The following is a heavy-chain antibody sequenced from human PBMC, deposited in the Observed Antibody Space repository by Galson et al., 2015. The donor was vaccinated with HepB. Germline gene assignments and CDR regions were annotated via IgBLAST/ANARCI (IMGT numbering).Heavy chain of an antibody. V-gene: IGHV3-9*01. J-gene: IGHJ4*02. CDR3: VRGPWAYTDFRKYYFDF. Sequence: SLRLSCAASGFIFDDYAMHWVRQRPGKGLQWVSGMSWDSVAIGYADSVKGRFTISKDNAKNSLFLQMDSLRPEDTALYYCVRGPWAYTDFRKYYFDFWGQGTPVTVSS. CDR2: MSWDSVAI. D-gene: IGHD1-26*01. CDR1: GFIFDDYA.